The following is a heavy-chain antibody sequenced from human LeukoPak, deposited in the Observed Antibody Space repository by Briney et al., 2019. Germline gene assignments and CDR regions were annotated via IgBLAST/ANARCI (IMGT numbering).Heavy chain of an antibody. D-gene: IGHD3-10*01. CDR3: AKDRGSKPSTHYYGSGSWPLSWFDP. CDR1: GFTFSSYG. J-gene: IGHJ5*02. V-gene: IGHV3-23*01. Sequence: GGSLRLSCAASGFTFSSYGMSWVRQAPGKGLEWVSAISGSGGSTYYADSVKGRFTISRDNSKNTLYLQMNSLRAEDTAVYYCAKDRGSKPSTHYYGSGSWPLSWFDPWGQGTLVTVSS. CDR2: ISGSGGST.